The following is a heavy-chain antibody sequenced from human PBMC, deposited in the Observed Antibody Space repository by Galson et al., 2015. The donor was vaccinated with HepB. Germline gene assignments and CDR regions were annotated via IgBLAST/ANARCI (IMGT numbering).Heavy chain of an antibody. CDR1: GYTFTSYG. CDR2: ISAYNGNT. V-gene: IGHV1-18*01. J-gene: IGHJ4*02. D-gene: IGHD3-22*01. CDR3: ARASGGYDSSGYHVPDY. Sequence: SVKVSCKASGYTFTSYGISWVRQAPGQGLEWMGWISAYNGNTNYAQKLQGRVTMTTDTSTSTAYMELRSLRSDDTAVYYCARASGGYDSSGYHVPDYWGQGTLVTVSS.